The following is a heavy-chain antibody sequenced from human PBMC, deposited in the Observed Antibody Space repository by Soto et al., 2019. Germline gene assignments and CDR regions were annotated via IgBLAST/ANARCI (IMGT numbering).Heavy chain of an antibody. CDR1: GGTFNRFT. CDR3: ARPRAGAVTGLED. D-gene: IGHD6-19*01. Sequence: QVQLVQSGAEVKKPGSSVRVSCKASGGTFNRFTLSWVRQAPGQGLEWIGGIIPILGTTNYAQRFQGRVTITADESTSTAYMELRGLRSEDTAIYYGARPRAGAVTGLEDWGQGTLVTVSS. V-gene: IGHV1-69*01. CDR2: IIPILGTT. J-gene: IGHJ4*02.